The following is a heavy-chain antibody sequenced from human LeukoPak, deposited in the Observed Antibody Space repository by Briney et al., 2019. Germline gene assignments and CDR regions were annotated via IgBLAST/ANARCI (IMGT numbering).Heavy chain of an antibody. J-gene: IGHJ4*02. Sequence: SETLSLTCTVSGASISSGAYYWSWIRQPPGKGLEWIGSIYYSGSTYYNPSLESRVTISVDTSKNQFALKLSSVAAADTAVYYCATPEGHWNDAYFDYWGQGTLVTVSS. CDR2: IYYSGST. D-gene: IGHD1-1*01. CDR3: ATPEGHWNDAYFDY. V-gene: IGHV4-39*06. CDR1: GASISSGAYY.